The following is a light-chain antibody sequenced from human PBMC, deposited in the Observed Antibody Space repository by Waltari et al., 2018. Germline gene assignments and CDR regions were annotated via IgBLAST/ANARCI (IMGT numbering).Light chain of an antibody. V-gene: IGLV2-8*01. J-gene: IGLJ2*01. CDR1: SRDVAGYHE. CDR2: EVS. Sequence: QSALTQPPSASGSPGQSLTLSRPGTSRDVAGYHEISGYPQHPGKAPKLMIDEVSKRPSGVPDRFSGSKSGNTASLTVSGLQAEDEADYYCSSYAGSNNSKVFGGGTKLTVL. CDR3: SSYAGSNNSKV.